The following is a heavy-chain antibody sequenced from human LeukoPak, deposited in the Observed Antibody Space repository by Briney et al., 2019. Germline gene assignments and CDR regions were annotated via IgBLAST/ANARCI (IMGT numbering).Heavy chain of an antibody. V-gene: IGHV3-23*01. CDR3: AKGSYYDSSGSFYFDY. J-gene: IGHJ4*02. Sequence: GGSLRLSCEGSAFIFSGHWMNWVRQTPGKGLEWVSGISGSGDNTYYADSVKGRFTISRDNSKNTLYVQVNSLGTEDTAAYYCAKGSYYDSSGSFYFDYWGQGTLVTVSS. D-gene: IGHD3-22*01. CDR1: AFIFSGHW. CDR2: ISGSGDNT.